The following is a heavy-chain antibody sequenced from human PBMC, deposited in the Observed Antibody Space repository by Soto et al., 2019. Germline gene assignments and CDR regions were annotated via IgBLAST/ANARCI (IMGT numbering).Heavy chain of an antibody. J-gene: IGHJ3*02. CDR1: GFTVSSNY. D-gene: IGHD2-2*01. CDR2: IYSGGST. Sequence: GGSLRLSCAASGFTVSSNYMSWVRQAPGKGLEWVSVIYSGGSTYYADSVKGRFTISRENAKNTLYLQMNSLRAGDTAVYYCVCQYHDAFDIWGQGTMVTVSS. V-gene: IGHV3-53*01. CDR3: VCQYHDAFDI.